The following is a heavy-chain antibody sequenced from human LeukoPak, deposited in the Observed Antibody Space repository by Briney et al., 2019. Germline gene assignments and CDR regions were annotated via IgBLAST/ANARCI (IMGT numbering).Heavy chain of an antibody. V-gene: IGHV4-59*08. J-gene: IGHJ4*02. Sequence: SETLSLTCTVSGASIRSYFWSWVRQPPGKGLEWIGYISYSGSTNYNPSLKSRVTISADTSKNQVSLTLSSVTAADTAVYYCARHSELYFFAYSGQGTLVTVSS. CDR1: GASIRSYF. D-gene: IGHD3-10*01. CDR2: ISYSGST. CDR3: ARHSELYFFAY.